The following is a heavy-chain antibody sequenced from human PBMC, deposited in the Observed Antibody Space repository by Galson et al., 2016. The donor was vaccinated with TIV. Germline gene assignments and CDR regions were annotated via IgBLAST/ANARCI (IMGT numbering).Heavy chain of an antibody. D-gene: IGHD1-26*01. V-gene: IGHV3-13*01. CDR1: GFTFSSYD. Sequence: SLRLSCAASGFTFSSYDMHWVRQVTGKGLEWVSGIGTAGATYYPGSVKGRFTISRENAKNSLYLQMNSLRAGGTAVYYCARGAGGSYSWAYYYFYGMDVWGQGTTVTVSS. CDR3: ARGAGGSYSWAYYYFYGMDV. J-gene: IGHJ6*02. CDR2: IGTAGAT.